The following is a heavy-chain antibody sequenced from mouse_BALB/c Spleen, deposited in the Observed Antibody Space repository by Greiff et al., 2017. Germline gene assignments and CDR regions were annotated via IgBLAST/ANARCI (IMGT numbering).Heavy chain of an antibody. J-gene: IGHJ3*01. CDR2: ISNGGGST. D-gene: IGHD2-1*01. CDR1: GFTFSSYT. Sequence: EVQRVESGGGLVQPGGSLKLSCAASGFTFSSYTMSWVRQTPEKRLEWVAYISNGGGSTYYPDTVKGRFTISRDNAKNTLYLQMSSLKSEDTAMYYCARRDGNYAFAYWGQGTLVTVSA. CDR3: ARRDGNYAFAY. V-gene: IGHV5-12-2*01.